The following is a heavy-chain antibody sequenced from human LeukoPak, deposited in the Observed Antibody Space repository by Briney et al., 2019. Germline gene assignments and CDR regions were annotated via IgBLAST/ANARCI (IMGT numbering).Heavy chain of an antibody. Sequence: GRSLRLSCAASGFTFDDYAMPWVRQAPGKGLEWVSGISWNSGSIGYEDSVKGRFTISRDNAKNSLYLQMNSVRAEDTALYYCAKPMYYYDSSGYPADWGQGTLVTVYS. CDR1: GFTFDDYA. D-gene: IGHD3-22*01. CDR2: ISWNSGSI. CDR3: AKPMYYYDSSGYPAD. J-gene: IGHJ1*01. V-gene: IGHV3-9*01.